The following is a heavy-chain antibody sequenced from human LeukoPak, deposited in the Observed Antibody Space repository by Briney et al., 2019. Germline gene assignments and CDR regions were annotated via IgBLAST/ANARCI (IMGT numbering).Heavy chain of an antibody. CDR2: IYTSGST. Sequence: PSQTLSLTCTVSGGSISSGSYYWSWIRQRAGKGLEWVGRIYTSGSTNYNPSLKSRVSISVDTSKNQFSLKLTSVTAADTAVYYCARVGGSNFPPYYYYYMDVWGKGTTVTISS. CDR1: GGSISSGSYY. J-gene: IGHJ6*03. D-gene: IGHD1-26*01. V-gene: IGHV4-61*02. CDR3: ARVGGSNFPPYYYYYMDV.